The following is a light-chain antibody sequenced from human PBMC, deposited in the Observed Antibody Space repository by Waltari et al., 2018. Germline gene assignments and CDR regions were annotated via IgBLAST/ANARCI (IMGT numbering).Light chain of an antibody. CDR1: FGSVPTSFY. Sequence: QSLVTQDPSVSVSPGGTLTLPCALSFGSVPTSFYPSWYQQAPGQAPRTLIYSTNTRLFGVPNRFSGSILGNKAALTIAGAQADDEADYYCVLYMDSGVWVFGGGTKLTVL. V-gene: IGLV8-61*01. CDR3: VLYMDSGVWV. J-gene: IGLJ3*02. CDR2: STN.